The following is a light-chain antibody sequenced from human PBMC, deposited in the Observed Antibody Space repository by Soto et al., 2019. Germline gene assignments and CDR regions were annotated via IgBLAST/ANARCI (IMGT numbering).Light chain of an antibody. CDR3: QQSYSTPRT. V-gene: IGKV1-39*01. Sequence: DIQMTQSPSSLSASVGDRVTITCRASQSISTYLNWYRQKPGKAPNLLIYAAFSLHSGVPSRFSGSGSGTDFTLTISSLQPEDFATYYCQQSYSTPRTFGQGTKVEIK. CDR2: AAF. J-gene: IGKJ1*01. CDR1: QSISTY.